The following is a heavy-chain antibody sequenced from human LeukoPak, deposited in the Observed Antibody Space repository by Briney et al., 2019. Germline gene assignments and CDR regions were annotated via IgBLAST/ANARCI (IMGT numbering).Heavy chain of an antibody. CDR2: IRWNSGSI. CDR3: ARDLYYDSSGYYHYYYYYGMDV. Sequence: GGSLRLSCAASGFTFDDYAMHWVRQAPGKGLEWVSGIRWNSGSIGYADSVKGRFTISRDNAKNSLYLQMNSLRAEDTAVYYCARDLYYDSSGYYHYYYYYGMDVWGQGTTVTVSS. CDR1: GFTFDDYA. J-gene: IGHJ6*02. V-gene: IGHV3-9*01. D-gene: IGHD3-22*01.